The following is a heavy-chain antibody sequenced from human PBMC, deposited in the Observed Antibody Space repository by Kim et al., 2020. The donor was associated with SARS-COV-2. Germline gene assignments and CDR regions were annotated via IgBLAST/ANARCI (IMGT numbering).Heavy chain of an antibody. D-gene: IGHD2-21*01. Sequence: GGSLRLSCAASGFTFSSYWMHWVRQAPGKGLVWVSRINSDGSSTSYADSVKGRFTISRDNAKNTLYLQMNSLRAEETAVYYCARVGIGRYYYYGMDVWGQGTTVTVSS. CDR2: INSDGSST. V-gene: IGHV3-74*01. J-gene: IGHJ6*02. CDR3: ARVGIGRYYYYGMDV. CDR1: GFTFSSYW.